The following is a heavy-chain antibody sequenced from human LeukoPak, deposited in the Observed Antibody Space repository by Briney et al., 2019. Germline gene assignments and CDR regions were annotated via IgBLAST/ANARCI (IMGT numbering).Heavy chain of an antibody. D-gene: IGHD3-22*01. V-gene: IGHV3-30*18. CDR1: AFTFSSYG. Sequence: GGSPRLSCAASAFTFSSYGMHWVRQAPGKGLEWVAVISYDGSNKYYADSVKGRFTISRDNSKNTLYLQMNSLRAEDTAVYYCAKDSSRGGYSEYYDSSGYFDYWGQGTLVTVSS. CDR3: AKDSSRGGYSEYYDSSGYFDY. J-gene: IGHJ4*02. CDR2: ISYDGSNK.